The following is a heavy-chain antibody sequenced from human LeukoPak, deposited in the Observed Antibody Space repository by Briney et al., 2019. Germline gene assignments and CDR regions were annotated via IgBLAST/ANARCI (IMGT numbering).Heavy chain of an antibody. V-gene: IGHV1-69*04. CDR2: IIPILGIA. CDR3: ARDGDSGYDSLYYFDY. CDR1: GYTFTGYY. J-gene: IGHJ4*02. D-gene: IGHD5-12*01. Sequence: ASVKVSCKASGYTFTGYYMHWVRQAPGQGLEWMGRIIPILGIANYAQKFQGRVTITADKSTSTAYMELSSLRSEDTAVYYCARDGDSGYDSLYYFDYWGQGTLVTVSS.